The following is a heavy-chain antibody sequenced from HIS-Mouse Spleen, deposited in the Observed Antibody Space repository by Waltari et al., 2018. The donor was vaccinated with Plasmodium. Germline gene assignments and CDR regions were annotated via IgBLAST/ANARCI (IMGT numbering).Heavy chain of an antibody. CDR1: GYTFTGYY. Sequence: QVQLVQSGAEVKKPGASVKVSCKASGYTFTGYYMHWVRQAPGQGLEWMGWINPNSGGTNYAQKFQGRVTMTRDTSISTAYMELSRLRSGDTAVYYCARVLGYKAAAGTFVEYFQHWGQGTLVTVSS. V-gene: IGHV1-2*02. CDR2: INPNSGGT. CDR3: ARVLGYKAAAGTFVEYFQH. J-gene: IGHJ1*01. D-gene: IGHD6-13*01.